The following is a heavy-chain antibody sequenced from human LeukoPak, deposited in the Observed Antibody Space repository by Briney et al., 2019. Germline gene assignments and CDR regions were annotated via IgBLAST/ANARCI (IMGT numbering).Heavy chain of an antibody. V-gene: IGHV4-61*02. CDR2: IYTSGST. CDR1: GGSLSSGSYY. Sequence: SETLSLTCTVSGGSLSSGSYYWSWIRQPAGKGLEWIGRIYTSGSTNYNPSLKSRVTISVDTSKNQFSLKLSSVTAADTAVYYCARAGDVDTFMVGDAFDYWGQGTLVTVSS. J-gene: IGHJ4*02. CDR3: ARAGDVDTFMVGDAFDY. D-gene: IGHD5-18*01.